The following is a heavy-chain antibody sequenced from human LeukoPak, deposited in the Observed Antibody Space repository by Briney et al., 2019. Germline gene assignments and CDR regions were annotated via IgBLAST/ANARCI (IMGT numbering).Heavy chain of an antibody. CDR1: GFTLSNAY. V-gene: IGHV3-15*01. J-gene: IGHJ5*02. D-gene: IGHD1-26*01. CDR3: TTTIVGVSTWFDP. CDR2: IKNKTNGGTT. Sequence: GGSLRLSCAASGFTLSNAYMSWVRQAPGKGLEWVGRIKNKTNGGTTDYAAPVKGRFTISRDDSKNTLYLQMNSLKTEDTAVYYCTTTIVGVSTWFDPWGQGTLVTVSS.